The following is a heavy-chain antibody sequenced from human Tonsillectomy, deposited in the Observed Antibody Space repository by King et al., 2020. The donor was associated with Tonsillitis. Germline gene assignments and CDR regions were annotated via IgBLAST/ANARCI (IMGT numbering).Heavy chain of an antibody. Sequence: LQLQESGPGLVKPSETLSLTCTVSGGSISSYYWSWIRQPPGKGLEWIGYIYYSGSTNYNPSLKSRVTISVDTSKNQFSLKLSSVTAADTAVYYCSRGENYYDSSGYYRSFGIWGQGTMVTVSS. D-gene: IGHD3-22*01. J-gene: IGHJ3*02. CDR1: GGSISSYY. CDR2: IYYSGST. CDR3: SRGENYYDSSGYYRSFGI. V-gene: IGHV4-59*01.